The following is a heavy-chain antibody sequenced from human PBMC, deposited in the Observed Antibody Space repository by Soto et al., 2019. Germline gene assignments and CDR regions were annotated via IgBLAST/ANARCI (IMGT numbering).Heavy chain of an antibody. J-gene: IGHJ6*02. CDR1: GFTFIGYD. V-gene: IGHV3-23*01. CDR3: AKMRPGFGDNYYYYFMDF. CDR2: IRGSGRNI. D-gene: IGHD2-21*01. Sequence: GGSLRLSCAASGFTFIGYDMNWVRQAPGKGLEWVSVIRGSGRNIYYAESVKGRFTISRDNAKNTLYLQMNSLRAEDTAVYYCAKMRPGFGDNYYYYFMDFWGQGTMVTVPS.